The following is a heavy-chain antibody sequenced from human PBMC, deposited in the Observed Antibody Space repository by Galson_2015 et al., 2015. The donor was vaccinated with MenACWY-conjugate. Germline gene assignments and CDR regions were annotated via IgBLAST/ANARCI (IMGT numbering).Heavy chain of an antibody. Sequence: PALVKPTQTLTLTCTFSGFSLSTRGMRVNWVRQPPGKALEWLARIDWDDGQLYNTSLRPRLTLSKDTSKNQVVLTMTNMDPVDTATYYCVRTSYCSGGRCYSPFDFWGQGTLVTVSS. D-gene: IGHD2-15*01. CDR3: VRTSYCSGGRCYSPFDF. J-gene: IGHJ4*02. CDR2: IDWDDGQ. CDR1: GFSLSTRGMR. V-gene: IGHV2-70*04.